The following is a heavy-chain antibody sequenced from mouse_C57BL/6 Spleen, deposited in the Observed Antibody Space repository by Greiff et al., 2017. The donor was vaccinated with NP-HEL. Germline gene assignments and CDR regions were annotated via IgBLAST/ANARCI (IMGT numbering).Heavy chain of an antibody. V-gene: IGHV1-18*01. D-gene: IGHD1-1*01. CDR3: ARVYEGSSYDWYFDV. CDR1: GYTFTDYN. Sequence: EVQLQESGPELVKPGASVKIPCKASGYTFTDYNMDWVKQSHGKSLEWIGDINPNNGGTIYNQKFKGKATLTVDKSSSTAYMELRSLTSEDTAVYYCARVYEGSSYDWYFDVWGTGTTVTVSS. J-gene: IGHJ1*03. CDR2: INPNNGGT.